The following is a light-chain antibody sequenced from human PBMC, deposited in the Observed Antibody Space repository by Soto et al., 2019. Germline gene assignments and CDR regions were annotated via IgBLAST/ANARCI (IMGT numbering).Light chain of an antibody. CDR1: QSVSSY. V-gene: IGKV3-11*01. J-gene: IGKJ2*01. CDR3: QQRSNWPYT. CDR2: DAS. Sequence: EIVLTQSPATLSFSPGERATLSCGASQSVSSYLAWYQQKPGQAPRLLIYDASNRATGIPARFSGSGSGTDFTLTISSLEPEDFALYYCQQRSNWPYTFGQGTKLEIK.